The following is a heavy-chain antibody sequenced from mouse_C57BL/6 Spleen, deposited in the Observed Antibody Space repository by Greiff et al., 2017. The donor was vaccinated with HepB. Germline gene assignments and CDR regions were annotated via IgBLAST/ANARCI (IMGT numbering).Heavy chain of an antibody. CDR1: GFTFSSYT. V-gene: IGHV5-9*01. J-gene: IGHJ1*03. Sequence: EVQRVESGGGLVKPGGSLKLSCAASGFTFSSYTMSWVRQTPEKRLEWVATISGGGGNTYYPDSVKGRFTISRDNAKNTLYLQMSSLRSEDTALYYCARLYSNYGYFDVWGTGTTVTVSS. CDR3: ARLYSNYGYFDV. D-gene: IGHD2-5*01. CDR2: ISGGGGNT.